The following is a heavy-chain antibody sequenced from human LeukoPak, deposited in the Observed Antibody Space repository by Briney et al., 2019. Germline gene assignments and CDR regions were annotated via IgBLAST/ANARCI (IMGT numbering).Heavy chain of an antibody. J-gene: IGHJ6*04. D-gene: IGHD3-16*01. Sequence: ASVKVSCKASGYTFTGYYMHWVRQAPGQGLEWMGWTNPNSGGTNYAQKFQGRVTMTRDTSISTAYMELSRLRSDDTAVYYCARPPEATILYSSYYSGRDVGAKGT. CDR1: GYTFTGYY. CDR3: ARPPEATILYSSYYSGRDV. V-gene: IGHV1-2*02. CDR2: TNPNSGGT.